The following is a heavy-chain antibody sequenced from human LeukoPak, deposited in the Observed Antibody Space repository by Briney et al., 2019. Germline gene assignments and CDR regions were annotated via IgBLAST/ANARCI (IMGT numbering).Heavy chain of an antibody. D-gene: IGHD3-10*01. CDR3: ATILWFGEIHNWFDP. CDR2: INPSGGST. CDR1: GYTFTSYY. J-gene: IGHJ5*02. Sequence: ASVKVSCKASGYTFTSYYMHWVRQAPGQGLEWMGIINPSGGSTSYAQKFQGRVTMTRDTSTSTVYMELSSLRSEDTAVYYCATILWFGEIHNWFDPWGQGTLVTVSS. V-gene: IGHV1-46*01.